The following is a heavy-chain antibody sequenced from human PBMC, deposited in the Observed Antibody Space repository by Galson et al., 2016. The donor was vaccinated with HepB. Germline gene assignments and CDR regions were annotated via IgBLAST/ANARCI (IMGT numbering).Heavy chain of an antibody. CDR2: INAGNGNT. CDR3: ARADSGSYYPSVDY. CDR1: GYTFTSYA. J-gene: IGHJ4*02. Sequence: SVKVSCKASGYTFTSYALHWVRQAPGQRLEWMGWINAGNGNTKYSQKFQGRVTITRDTSASTAYMELSSLRSEDTAVYYCARADSGSYYPSVDYWGQGTLVTVSS. D-gene: IGHD1-26*01. V-gene: IGHV1-3*01.